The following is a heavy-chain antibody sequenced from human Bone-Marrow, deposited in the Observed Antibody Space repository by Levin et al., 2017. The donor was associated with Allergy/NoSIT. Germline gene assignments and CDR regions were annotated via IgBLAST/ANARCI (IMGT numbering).Heavy chain of an antibody. Sequence: GGSLRLSCAASGFPFSSHWMHWVRQVPGKGLVWVSRIKTDGSSTNYADSVKGRFTISRDNTKNTLFLQMNSLSAEDTAVYYCAREKWLQGDYFDYWGQGTPVTVSS. CDR3: AREKWLQGDYFDY. D-gene: IGHD5-24*01. V-gene: IGHV3-74*01. CDR2: IKTDGSST. CDR1: GFPFSSHW. J-gene: IGHJ4*02.